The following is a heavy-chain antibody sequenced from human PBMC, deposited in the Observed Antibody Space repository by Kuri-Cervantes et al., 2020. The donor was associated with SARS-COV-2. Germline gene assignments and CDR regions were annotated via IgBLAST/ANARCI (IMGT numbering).Heavy chain of an antibody. Sequence: LSLTCAGSGFIFNNYALNWVRQAPGKGLEWVGFIRSKAYGGTTEYAASVKGRFTISRDDSKSIAYLQMNSLKTEDTAVYYCTRDNFWSGYSGYWGQGTLVTVSS. J-gene: IGHJ4*02. D-gene: IGHD3-3*01. CDR1: GFIFNNYA. CDR2: IRSKAYGGTT. CDR3: TRDNFWSGYSGY. V-gene: IGHV3-49*04.